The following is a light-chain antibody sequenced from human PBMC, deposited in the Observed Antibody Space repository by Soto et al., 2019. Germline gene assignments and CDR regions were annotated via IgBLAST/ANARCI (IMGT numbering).Light chain of an antibody. CDR1: SSNIGAGYD. J-gene: IGLJ1*01. CDR3: QSYDSSPSGYV. Sequence: QSVLTQPPSVSGAPGQRVTISCTGSSSNIGAGYDVHWYQQLPGTAPKLLIYANRNRPAGVPDRFSASKSDTSASLAITGLQAGDEADYYCQSYDSSPSGYVFGTGTKVTVL. CDR2: ANR. V-gene: IGLV1-40*01.